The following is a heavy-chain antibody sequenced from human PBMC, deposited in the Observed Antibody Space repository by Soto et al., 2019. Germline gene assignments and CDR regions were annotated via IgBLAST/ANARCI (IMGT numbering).Heavy chain of an antibody. CDR3: AREISQSDGIDY. CDR2: ISSNGNYV. J-gene: IGHJ4*02. V-gene: IGHV3-21*01. Sequence: PGGSLRLSCAASGFTFSSFGMNWIRQAPGKGLEWVSSISSNGNYVYYAVSVRGRFTISRDNARSSLRLQMNSLRAEDTAVYYCAREISQSDGIDYWGQGTLVTVSS. CDR1: GFTFSSFG.